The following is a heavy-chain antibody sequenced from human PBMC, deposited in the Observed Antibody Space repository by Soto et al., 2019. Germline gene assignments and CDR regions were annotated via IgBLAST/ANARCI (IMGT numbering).Heavy chain of an antibody. J-gene: IGHJ6*02. V-gene: IGHV1-18*04. CDR2: ISAYGERR. Sequence: GASVKVSCKASGYTFTNYAISWVRQAPGQGLEWMGWISAYGERRNYAQNFQGRVTMTTDTATSTAYMEMRSLRSNDTAVYYCARDRDYYYDNSDKYHYHYGMDVWGQGTTVTVSS. CDR1: GYTFTNYA. D-gene: IGHD3-22*01. CDR3: ARDRDYYYDNSDKYHYHYGMDV.